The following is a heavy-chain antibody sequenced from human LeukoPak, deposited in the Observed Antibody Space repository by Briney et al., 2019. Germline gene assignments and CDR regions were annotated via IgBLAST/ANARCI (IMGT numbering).Heavy chain of an antibody. CDR1: GGTFSSYA. V-gene: IGHV1-69*13. J-gene: IGHJ1*01. Sequence: SVKVSCKASGGTFSSYAISWVRQAPGQGLEWMGGIIPIFGTANYAQKFQGRVTITADESTSTAYMELSSLRSEDTAVYYCARESREVVIAMGYFQHWGQGTLVTVSS. CDR2: IIPIFGTA. D-gene: IGHD2-21*01. CDR3: ARESREVVIAMGYFQH.